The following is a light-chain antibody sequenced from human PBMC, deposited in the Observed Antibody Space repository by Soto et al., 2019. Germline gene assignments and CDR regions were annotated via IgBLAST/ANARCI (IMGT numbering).Light chain of an antibody. CDR1: QSLSRRY. V-gene: IGKV3-20*01. Sequence: EIVLTQSPGTLSLSPGERGALSCRASQSLSRRYLAWYQQKPGQAPRLLIYGASSRAIGIPDRYSGSGSGTDFTLTISSLEPGDFAVYYCQQYEGSPRTFGQGTKVDIK. CDR3: QQYEGSPRT. CDR2: GAS. J-gene: IGKJ1*01.